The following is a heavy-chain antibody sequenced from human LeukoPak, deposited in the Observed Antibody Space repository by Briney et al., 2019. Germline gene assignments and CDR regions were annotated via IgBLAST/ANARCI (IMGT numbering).Heavy chain of an antibody. D-gene: IGHD7-27*01. CDR3: ARWGRPFDY. CDR1: GYSISSGYY. J-gene: IGHJ4*02. Sequence: PSETLSLTCTVSGYSISSGYYWGWIRQPPGKGLEWIGSIYYSGSTYDNPSLKSRVTISVDTSKNQFSLKLSSVTAADTAVYYCARWGRPFDYWGQGTLVTVSS. V-gene: IGHV4-38-2*02. CDR2: IYYSGST.